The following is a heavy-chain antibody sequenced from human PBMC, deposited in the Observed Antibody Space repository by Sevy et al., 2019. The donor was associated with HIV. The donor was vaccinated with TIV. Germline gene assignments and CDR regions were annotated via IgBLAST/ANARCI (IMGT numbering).Heavy chain of an antibody. CDR1: GGSFSGYY. Sequence: SETLSLTCAVYGGSFSGYYWSWIRQPPGKGLEWIGEINHSGSTNYNPSLKSRVTISVDTSKNQFSLKLSTVTAADTAVYYCARISIVAVVAARDAFDIWGQGTMVTVSS. CDR2: INHSGST. V-gene: IGHV4-34*01. J-gene: IGHJ3*02. CDR3: ARISIVAVVAARDAFDI. D-gene: IGHD2-15*01.